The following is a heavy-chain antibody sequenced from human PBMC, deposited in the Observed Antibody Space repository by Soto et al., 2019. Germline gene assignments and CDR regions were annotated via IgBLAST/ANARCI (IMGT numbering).Heavy chain of an antibody. CDR1: GGSISSGGYY. J-gene: IGHJ4*02. CDR3: ARTTEMYYYGSGSLTS. Sequence: QVQLQESGPGLVKPSQTLSLTCTVSGGSISSGGYYWSWIRQHPGKGLEWIGYIYYSGSTYYNPSLKSRVTISVDPSKNQFSLKLSSVTAADTAVYYCARTTEMYYYGSGSLTSWGQGTLVTVSS. CDR2: IYYSGST. D-gene: IGHD3-10*01. V-gene: IGHV4-31*03.